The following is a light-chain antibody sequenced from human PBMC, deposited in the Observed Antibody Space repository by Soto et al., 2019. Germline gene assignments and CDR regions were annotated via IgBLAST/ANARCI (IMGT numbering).Light chain of an antibody. J-gene: IGLJ1*01. CDR2: DVS. V-gene: IGLV2-23*02. Sequence: QSALTQPASVSGSHGQSITISCTGTSSDVGNYNLVSWYQQHPSKAPKLMIYDVSKRPSGVSNRFSGSKSGNTASLTISGLQADDEADYYCCSYAGDSYVFGTGTKVTVL. CDR1: SSDVGNYNL. CDR3: CSYAGDSYV.